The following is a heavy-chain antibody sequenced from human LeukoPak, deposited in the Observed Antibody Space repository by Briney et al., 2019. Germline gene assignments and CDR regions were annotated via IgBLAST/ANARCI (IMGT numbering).Heavy chain of an antibody. V-gene: IGHV4-39*07. CDR1: GVSISSSYSY. CDR3: ARVYYSSTYDYWYFDL. Sequence: SETLSLTCTVSGVSISSSYSYWGWIRQPPGMGLEWIGSIYYTGNTYYNASLKSQVSISIDTSKNQFSLKLSSVTAADTAVYYCARVYYSSTYDYWYFDLWGRGTLVTVSS. D-gene: IGHD6-13*01. J-gene: IGHJ2*01. CDR2: IYYTGNT.